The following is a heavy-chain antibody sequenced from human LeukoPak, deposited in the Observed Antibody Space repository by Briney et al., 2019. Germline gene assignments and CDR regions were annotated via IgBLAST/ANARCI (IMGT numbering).Heavy chain of an antibody. CDR2: IYYSGST. Sequence: SETLSLTCTVSGGSISSGGYYWSWIRQHPGKGLEWIGYIYYSGSTYYNPSLKSRVTISVDTSMHQFSLKLSSVSAADTAVYYCARYILTGYYTGVYWFDPWGQGTLVTVSS. V-gene: IGHV4-31*03. J-gene: IGHJ5*02. CDR1: GGSISSGGYY. D-gene: IGHD3-9*01. CDR3: ARYILTGYYTGVYWFDP.